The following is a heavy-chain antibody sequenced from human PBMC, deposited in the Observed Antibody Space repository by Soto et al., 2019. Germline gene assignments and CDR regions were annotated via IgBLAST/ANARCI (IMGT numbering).Heavy chain of an antibody. CDR1: GGTFSSYA. Sequence: SLKVSCKASGGTFSSYAISWVRQAPGQGLEWMGGMIPIFGTANYAQEFQGRVTVTADESTSTAYMELSSLRSEDTAVYYCAREGRVAAAGTGMAPYYYYGMDVWGQGTTVTVSS. CDR3: AREGRVAAAGTGMAPYYYYGMDV. D-gene: IGHD6-13*01. J-gene: IGHJ6*02. CDR2: MIPIFGTA. V-gene: IGHV1-69*13.